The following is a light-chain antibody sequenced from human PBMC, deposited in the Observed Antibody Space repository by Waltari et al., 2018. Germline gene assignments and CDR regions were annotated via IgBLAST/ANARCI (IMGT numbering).Light chain of an antibody. J-gene: IGKJ3*01. CDR1: QSLLHSNGYNY. CDR2: LGS. CDR3: MQALQTQFT. V-gene: IGKV2-28*01. Sequence: DIVMTQSQLSLPVTPGEPASISCRSSQSLLHSNGYNYLDWYLPKPGKSPQRLIDLGSNRASGVPDRFSGSGSGTDFTLKISRVEAEDVGVYYCMQALQTQFTFGPGTKVDIK.